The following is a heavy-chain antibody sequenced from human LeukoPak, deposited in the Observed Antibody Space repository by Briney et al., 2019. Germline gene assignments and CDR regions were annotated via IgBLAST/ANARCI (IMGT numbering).Heavy chain of an antibody. CDR3: ARGYSSSWFDP. Sequence: SETLSLTCAVYGRSFSGYYWSWIRQPPGKGLEWIGEINHSGSTNYNPSLKSRVTISVDTSKNQFSLKLSSVTAADTAVYYCARGYSSSWFDPWGQGTLVTVSS. D-gene: IGHD6-13*01. V-gene: IGHV4-34*01. J-gene: IGHJ5*02. CDR1: GRSFSGYY. CDR2: INHSGST.